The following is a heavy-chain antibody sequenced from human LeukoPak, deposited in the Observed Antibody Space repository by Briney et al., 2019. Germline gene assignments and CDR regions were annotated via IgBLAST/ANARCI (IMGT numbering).Heavy chain of an antibody. D-gene: IGHD3-10*01. CDR3: ANVRGHGSGSYSNDGLDV. V-gene: IGHV3-30*18. CDR2: ISYDGSNK. J-gene: IGHJ6*02. Sequence: VISYDGSNKYYTDSVKGRFTISRDNSKNTLYLQMNSQRVEDTAVYYCANVRGHGSGSYSNDGLDVWVQGTVVTVFS.